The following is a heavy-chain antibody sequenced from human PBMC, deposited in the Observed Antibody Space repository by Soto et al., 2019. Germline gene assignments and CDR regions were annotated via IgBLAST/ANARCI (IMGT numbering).Heavy chain of an antibody. V-gene: IGHV3-7*03. CDR3: ARDAYYYDSSGYPS. CDR2: IKQDGSEK. CDR1: GFTFSSYW. Sequence: GGSLRLSCAASGFTFSSYWMSWVRQAPGKGLEWVANIKQDGSEKYYVDSVKGRFTISRGNAKNSLYLQMNSLRAEDTAVYYCARDAYYYDSSGYPSWGQGTLVTVSS. J-gene: IGHJ5*02. D-gene: IGHD3-22*01.